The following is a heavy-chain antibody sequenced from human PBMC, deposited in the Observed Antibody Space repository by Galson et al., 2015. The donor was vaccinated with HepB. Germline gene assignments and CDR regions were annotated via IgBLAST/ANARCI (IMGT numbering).Heavy chain of an antibody. CDR1: GFTFSSYG. V-gene: IGHV3-33*01. D-gene: IGHD5-18*01. CDR2: IWYDGSNK. Sequence: SLRLSCAASGFTFSSYGMHWVRQAPGKGLEWVAVIWYDGSNKYYADSVKGRFTISRDNSKNTLYLQMNSLRAEDTAVYYYAREYSYGIGRERNWFDPWGQGALVTVSS. CDR3: AREYSYGIGRERNWFDP. J-gene: IGHJ5*02.